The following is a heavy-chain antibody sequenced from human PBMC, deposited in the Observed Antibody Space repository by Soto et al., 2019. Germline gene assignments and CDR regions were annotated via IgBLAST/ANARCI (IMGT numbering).Heavy chain of an antibody. CDR3: ASAGTAMEHYYYYGMDV. CDR2: ISGSGGST. CDR1: GFTFSSYA. V-gene: IGHV3-23*01. D-gene: IGHD5-18*01. Sequence: EVQLLESGGGLVQPGGSLRLSCAASGFTFSSYAMSWVRQAPGKGLEWVSAISGSGGSTYYADSVKGRFTISRDNSKNTLYLQMNSLRAEDTAVYYCASAGTAMEHYYYYGMDVWGQGTTVTVSS. J-gene: IGHJ6*02.